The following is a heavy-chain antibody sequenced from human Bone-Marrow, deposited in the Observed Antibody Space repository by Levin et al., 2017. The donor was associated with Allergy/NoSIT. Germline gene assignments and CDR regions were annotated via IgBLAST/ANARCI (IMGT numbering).Heavy chain of an antibody. D-gene: IGHD2-2*03. CDR2: ISYDGSNK. V-gene: IGHV3-30-3*01. CDR3: ARDMDIVVVPAAMHFDY. Sequence: SCAASGFTFSGYAMHWVRQAPGKGLAWVAVISYDGSNKYYADSVKGRFTISRDNSKNTLYLQMNSLRAEDTAVYYCARDMDIVVVPAAMHFDYWGQGTLVTVSS. CDR1: GFTFSGYA. J-gene: IGHJ4*02.